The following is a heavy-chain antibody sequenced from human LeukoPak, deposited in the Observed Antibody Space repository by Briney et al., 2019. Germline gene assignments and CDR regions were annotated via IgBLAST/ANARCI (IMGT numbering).Heavy chain of an antibody. Sequence: GGSMRLSCAASGFIFSDYIMDWVRQAPGKGLEWVGRIRTRINSSTTEYAASVKGRFTISRDDSKNSMYLHMNSLKTEDTAVYHCSRDGGEGGNSAFDIWGQGTMVTVSS. CDR2: IRTRINSSTT. V-gene: IGHV3-72*01. CDR3: SRDGGEGGNSAFDI. CDR1: GFIFSDYI. D-gene: IGHD4-23*01. J-gene: IGHJ3*02.